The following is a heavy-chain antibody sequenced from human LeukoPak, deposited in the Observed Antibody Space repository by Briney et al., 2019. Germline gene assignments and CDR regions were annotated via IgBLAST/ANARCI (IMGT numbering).Heavy chain of an antibody. V-gene: IGHV3-9*01. CDR1: GFTFDDYA. J-gene: IGHJ4*02. Sequence: PGRSLRPSCAASGFTFDDYAMHWVRQAPGKGLEWVSGISWNSGSIGYADSVKGRFTISRDNAKNSLYLQMNSLRAEDAALYYCAKDWASSVEYYFDYWGQGTLVTVSS. CDR2: ISWNSGSI. CDR3: AKDWASSVEYYFDY. D-gene: IGHD6-25*01.